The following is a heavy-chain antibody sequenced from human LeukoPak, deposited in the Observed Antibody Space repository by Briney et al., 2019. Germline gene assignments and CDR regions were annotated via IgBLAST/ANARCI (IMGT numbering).Heavy chain of an antibody. CDR2: ISSSSSYI. CDR1: GFIFSSYS. J-gene: IGHJ6*03. V-gene: IGHV3-21*01. Sequence: RTGGSLRLSCAASGFIFSSYSMNWVRQAPGKGLEWVSSISSSSSYIYYADSVKGRFTISRDNAKNSLYLQMNSLRAEDTAVYYCARSGSYDYYMDVWGKGTTVTVSS. CDR3: ARSGSYDYYMDV. D-gene: IGHD1-26*01.